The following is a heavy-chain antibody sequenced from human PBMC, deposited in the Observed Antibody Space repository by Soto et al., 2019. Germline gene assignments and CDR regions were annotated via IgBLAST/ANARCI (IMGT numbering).Heavy chain of an antibody. CDR3: ARLIDVDTAMAGRPQYYYYMDV. Sequence: SETLSLTCAVSSGSISSSNWWSWVRQPPGTGLEWIGEIYHSGSTNYNPSLKSRVTISVDKSRNQFSLKLSSVTAADTAVYYCARLIDVDTAMAGRPQYYYYMDVWGKGTTVTVSS. CDR1: SGSISSSNW. CDR2: IYHSGST. V-gene: IGHV4-4*02. D-gene: IGHD5-18*01. J-gene: IGHJ6*03.